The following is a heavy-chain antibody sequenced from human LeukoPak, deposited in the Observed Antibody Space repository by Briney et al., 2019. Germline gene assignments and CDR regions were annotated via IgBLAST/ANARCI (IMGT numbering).Heavy chain of an antibody. D-gene: IGHD6-25*01. CDR2: IKEDGSEK. CDR1: GFTFSDFW. J-gene: IGHJ4*02. Sequence: GGPLRLSCAASGFTFSDFWMSWVRQAPGKGLEWVANIKEDGSEKYYVDPVKGRFTISRDNAKNSLYLQMNSLRAEDTAVYYCARDGEAAYIDYRGQGTLVTVSS. CDR3: ARDGEAAYIDY. V-gene: IGHV3-7*03.